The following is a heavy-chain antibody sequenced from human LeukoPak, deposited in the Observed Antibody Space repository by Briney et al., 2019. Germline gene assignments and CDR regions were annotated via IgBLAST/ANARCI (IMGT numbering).Heavy chain of an antibody. CDR3: ARAPRIVGYTSRELGHWYFDL. J-gene: IGHJ2*01. Sequence: SETLSLTCAVYGGSFSGYYWSWIRQPPGKGLEWIGEINHSGSTNYNPSLKSRVTISVDTSKNQFSLKLSSATAADTAVYYCARAPRIVGYTSRELGHWYFDLWGRGTLVTVSS. CDR1: GGSFSGYY. D-gene: IGHD6-13*01. V-gene: IGHV4-34*01. CDR2: INHSGST.